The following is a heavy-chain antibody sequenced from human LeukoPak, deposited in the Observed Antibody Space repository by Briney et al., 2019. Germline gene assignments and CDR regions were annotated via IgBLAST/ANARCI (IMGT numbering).Heavy chain of an antibody. V-gene: IGHV3-33*01. J-gene: IGHJ5*02. D-gene: IGHD1-26*01. CDR1: GFTFSSYG. Sequence: PGGSLRLSCAASGFTFSSYGMHWVRQAPGQGLEWVAVIWYDGSNKYYVDSVKGRFTISRVNSKNTLYLQMNSLRAEDTAVYYCARDSSGSYSGVFDTWGPGNLLTVS. CDR3: ARDSSGSYSGVFDT. CDR2: IWYDGSNK.